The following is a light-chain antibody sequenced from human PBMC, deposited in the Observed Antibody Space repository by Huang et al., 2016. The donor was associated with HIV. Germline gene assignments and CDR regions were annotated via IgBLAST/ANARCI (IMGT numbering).Light chain of an antibody. J-gene: IGKJ1*01. CDR3: LQHHAYPRT. V-gene: IGKV1-17*03. CDR2: AAS. CDR1: QAISNY. Sequence: DIQMTQSPSAMSASVGDKVTITCRASQAISNYLVWFQQKPGSAPKRLIYAASRLQSGGPSRFSGSGYGTKFTLTISSLQPEDFATYYCLQHHAYPRTFGPGTKVEVK.